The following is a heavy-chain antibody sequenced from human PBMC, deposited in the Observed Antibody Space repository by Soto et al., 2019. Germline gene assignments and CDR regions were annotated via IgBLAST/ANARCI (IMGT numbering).Heavy chain of an antibody. Sequence: QVQLQESGPGLVKPSQTLSLTCTVSGGSISSGDYYWSWIRQPPGKGLEWIGYIYYSGSTYYNPSLKSRLTISVDTSNNHFSLKLSSVTAADTAVYYCARYGSGSYNWFDPWGQGTLVTVSS. J-gene: IGHJ5*02. CDR3: ARYGSGSYNWFDP. D-gene: IGHD3-10*01. CDR1: GGSISSGDYY. CDR2: IYYSGST. V-gene: IGHV4-30-4*01.